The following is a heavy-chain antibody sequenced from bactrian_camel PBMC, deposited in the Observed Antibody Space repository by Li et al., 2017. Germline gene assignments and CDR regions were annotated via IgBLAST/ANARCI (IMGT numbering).Heavy chain of an antibody. Sequence: HVQLVESGGGSVQAGGSLTLSCAASGWTFGSRCQAWFRQAPGKEREGVAGIDSDSRTGYADSVKGRFTISKDNAKNTLYLQMNSLKPEDTAMYYCAAVRYGVSWYPLCRARSADFGYWGQGTQVTVS. CDR3: AAVRYGVSWYPLCRARSADFGY. D-gene: IGHD3*01. CDR1: GWTFGSRC. V-gene: IGHV3S55*01. CDR2: IDSDSRT. J-gene: IGHJ6*01.